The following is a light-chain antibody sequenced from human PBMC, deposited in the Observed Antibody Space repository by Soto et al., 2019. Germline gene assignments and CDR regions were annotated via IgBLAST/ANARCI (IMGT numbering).Light chain of an antibody. J-gene: IGKJ4*01. CDR2: SSF. CDR3: QQQSGGSVT. Sequence: EVVLTQSPGTLSLSPGERATLSCRASQSFNTNYLGWYQQRPDPAPRLLIYSSFSTQSGVPNRFGGSGSGTVSTLTISRLEPEYFAVYCWQQQSGGSVTFGGGTTVDI. V-gene: IGKV3-20*01. CDR1: QSFNTNY.